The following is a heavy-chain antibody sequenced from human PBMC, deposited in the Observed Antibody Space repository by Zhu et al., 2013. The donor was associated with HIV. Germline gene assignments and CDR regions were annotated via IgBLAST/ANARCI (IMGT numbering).Heavy chain of an antibody. V-gene: IGHV1-69*06. CDR3: ARDLPLSNPPTAGIAALYYYGMDV. J-gene: IGHJ6*02. Sequence: QVQLVQSGAEVKKPGSSVKVSCKASGGTFSSYAISWVRQAPGQGLEWMGGIIPIFGTANYAQKFQGRVTITADKSTSTAYMELSSLRSEDTAVYYCARDLPLSNPPTAGIAALYYYGMDVWGQGTTVTVSS. CDR1: GGTFSSYA. D-gene: IGHD6-6*01. CDR2: IIPIFGTA.